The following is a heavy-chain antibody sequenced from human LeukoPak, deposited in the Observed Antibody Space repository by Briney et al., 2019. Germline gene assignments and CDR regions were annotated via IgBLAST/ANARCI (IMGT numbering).Heavy chain of an antibody. CDR3: ARATKAVADFDL. V-gene: IGHV3-53*01. CDR1: GFTVSSNY. Sequence: GGSLRLSCSASGFTVSSNYMHWVRQAPGEGLEWVSMIYSGGATYFADSVRGRFTISRDNSMNMLHLQMNSLRVEDTAVYYCARATKAVADFDLWGRGALVTVSS. J-gene: IGHJ2*01. CDR2: IYSGGAT. D-gene: IGHD6-19*01.